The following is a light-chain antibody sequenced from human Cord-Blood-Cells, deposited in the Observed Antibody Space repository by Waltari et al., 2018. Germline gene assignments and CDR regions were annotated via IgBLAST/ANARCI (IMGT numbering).Light chain of an antibody. CDR1: KSISSY. V-gene: IGKV1-39*01. CDR2: AAS. J-gene: IGKJ3*01. CDR3: QQSYSTPFT. Sequence: DIQMPQSPPSLSASVGARVTTPCRGSKSISSYLNWYQQKPGKAPKLLIYAASSLQSGVPSRFSGSGSGTDFTLTISSLQPEDFATYYCQQSYSTPFTFGPGTKVDIK.